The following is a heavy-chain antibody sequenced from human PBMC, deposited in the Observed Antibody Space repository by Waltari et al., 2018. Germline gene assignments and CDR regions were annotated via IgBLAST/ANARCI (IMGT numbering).Heavy chain of an antibody. J-gene: IGHJ4*02. CDR2: MNPNSGNT. CDR1: GYTFTSYD. D-gene: IGHD3-22*01. Sequence: QVQLVQSGAEVKKPGASVKVSCKASGYTFTSYDINRVRQATGQGLEWMGWMNPNSGNTGYAQKFQGRVTITRNTSISTAYMELSSLRSEDTAVYYCARGLDYYDSSGYWPHIDYWGQGTLVTVSS. V-gene: IGHV1-8*03. CDR3: ARGLDYYDSSGYWPHIDY.